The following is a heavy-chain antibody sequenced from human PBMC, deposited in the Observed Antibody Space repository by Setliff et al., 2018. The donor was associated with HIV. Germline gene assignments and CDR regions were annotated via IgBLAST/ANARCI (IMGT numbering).Heavy chain of an antibody. CDR3: ARDYDTSGYPL. Sequence: ESLKISCKGSGYSFTNYWIGWVRQMPGKGLEWMGIIFPGDSDTKYSPSLQGQVTISADKSISTAYLQWNSLKASDTAMYYCARDYDTSGYPLWGQGTMVTVSS. CDR2: IFPGDSDT. D-gene: IGHD3-22*01. CDR1: GYSFTNYW. J-gene: IGHJ3*01. V-gene: IGHV5-51*01.